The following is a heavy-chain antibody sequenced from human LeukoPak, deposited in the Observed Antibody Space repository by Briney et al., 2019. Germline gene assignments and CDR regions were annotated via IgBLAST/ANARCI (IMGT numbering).Heavy chain of an antibody. CDR3: ARDLTGCTQSGCYVENFGMDG. D-gene: IGHD2-2*01. V-gene: IGHV1-18*01. Sequence: ASVKVSCKASGYSFSTYGISWVRQAPGQGLQWMGWISAYSGNADYAESFQGRVTMTTDTSTSATYLELRGLKSDDTAVYYCARDLTGCTQSGCYVENFGMDGWVQGATVTDPS. J-gene: IGHJ6*02. CDR2: ISAYSGNA. CDR1: GYSFSTYG.